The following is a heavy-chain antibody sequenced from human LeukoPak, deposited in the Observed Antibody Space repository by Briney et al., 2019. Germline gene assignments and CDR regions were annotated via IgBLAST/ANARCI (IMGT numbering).Heavy chain of an antibody. CDR1: GGSFSGYY. Sequence: TSETLSLTCAVYGGSFSGYYWSWIRQPPGKGLEWIGEINHSGSTNYNPSLKSRVTISVDTSKNQFSLKLSSVTAADTAVYYCARVYMVRGVIIRRRGSWFDPWGQGTLVTVSS. V-gene: IGHV4-34*01. CDR2: INHSGST. D-gene: IGHD3-10*01. J-gene: IGHJ5*02. CDR3: ARVYMVRGVIIRRRGSWFDP.